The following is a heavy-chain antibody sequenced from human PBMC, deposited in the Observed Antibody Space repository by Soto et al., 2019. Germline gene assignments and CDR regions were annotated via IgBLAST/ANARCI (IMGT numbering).Heavy chain of an antibody. D-gene: IGHD2-8*01. Sequence: PSETLSLTCTVSGGSISSYYWSWIRQPPGKGLEWIGYIYYSGSTNYNPSLKSRVTISVDTSKNQFSLKLSSVTAADTAVYYCARGLCTNGVCYGAFDIWGQGTMVTVSS. CDR2: IYYSGST. CDR3: ARGLCTNGVCYGAFDI. CDR1: GGSISSYY. J-gene: IGHJ3*02. V-gene: IGHV4-59*08.